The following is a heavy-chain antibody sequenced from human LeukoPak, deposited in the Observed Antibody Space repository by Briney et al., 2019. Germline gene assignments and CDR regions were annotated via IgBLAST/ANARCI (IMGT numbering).Heavy chain of an antibody. CDR2: INSAGSSI. V-gene: IGHV3-48*04. CDR1: GFTFSSYA. J-gene: IGHJ5*02. CDR3: ELDSYDSSPSDIWFDP. D-gene: IGHD3-22*01. Sequence: GGSLRLSCAASGFTFSSYAMSWVRQAPGKGLEWIAYINSAGSSIYYADSVKGRFTISRDNVKNSLYLQMHSLRVDDTAVYYCELDSYDSSPSDIWFDPWGQGTLVTVSS.